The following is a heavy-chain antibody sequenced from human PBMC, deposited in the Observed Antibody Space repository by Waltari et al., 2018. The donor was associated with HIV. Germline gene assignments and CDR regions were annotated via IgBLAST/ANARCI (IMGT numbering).Heavy chain of an antibody. J-gene: IGHJ4*02. D-gene: IGHD3-10*01. V-gene: IGHV1-8*01. CDR3: ARTDRGVNGQEFDY. CDR2: MNTNSGAT. Sequence: QVQLVQSGAEVKKPGASVRVSCKASGYTFSNYDMNWERQASGQGLEWRGWMNTNSGATGYAQKCQGRVSMTRSTSIRTAYMGLSSLTSEDTAVYYCARTDRGVNGQEFDYWGQGTLVTVSS. CDR1: GYTFSNYD.